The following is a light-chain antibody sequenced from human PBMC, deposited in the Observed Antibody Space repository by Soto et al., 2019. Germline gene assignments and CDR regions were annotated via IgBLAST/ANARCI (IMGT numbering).Light chain of an antibody. V-gene: IGKV3-20*01. CDR2: GAS. J-gene: IGKJ2*01. CDR3: QQYGSSPYT. CDR1: QSIVRSY. Sequence: EIVLTQSPGTLSLSPGERDTLSCRASQSIVRSYLAWYQQKPGQAPRLLIYGASSRATGIPDRFSGSGSGTDFTLTISRLEPEVFAVYYCQQYGSSPYTLGQGTKLEIK.